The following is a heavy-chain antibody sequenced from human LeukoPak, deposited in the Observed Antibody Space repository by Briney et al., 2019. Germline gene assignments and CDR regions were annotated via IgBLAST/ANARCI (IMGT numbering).Heavy chain of an antibody. CDR3: ARGPGSQTNY. CDR2: ISSSSSYI. J-gene: IGHJ4*02. Sequence: GGSLRLSCAASGFTFSSYSMNWVRQAPGKGLEWVSSISSSSSYIYYADSVKGRFTISRHNAKNSLYLQMSSLRAEDTAVYYCARGPGSQTNYWGQGTLVTVSA. V-gene: IGHV3-21*01. CDR1: GFTFSSYS. D-gene: IGHD1-26*01.